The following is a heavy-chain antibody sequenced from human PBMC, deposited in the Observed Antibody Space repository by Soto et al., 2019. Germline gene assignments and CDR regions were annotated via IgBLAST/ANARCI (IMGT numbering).Heavy chain of an antibody. CDR3: AGGPVIGRAGRGWFAP. V-gene: IGHV1-69*12. CDR1: GGTFSSYA. D-gene: IGHD3-16*02. J-gene: IGHJ5*02. CDR2: IIPIFGTA. Sequence: QVQLVQSGAEVKKPGSSVKVSCKASGGTFSSYAISWVRQAPGQGLEWMGGIIPIFGTANYAQNFQGRVTITADESPSTAYVGLSSLRSEDTAVYYCAGGPVIGRAGRGWFAPWGRGTLVTVSS.